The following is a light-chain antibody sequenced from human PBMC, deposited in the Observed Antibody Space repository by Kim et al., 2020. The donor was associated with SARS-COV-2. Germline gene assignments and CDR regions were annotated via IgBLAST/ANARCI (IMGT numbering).Light chain of an antibody. CDR3: LQTNTFPYT. V-gene: IGKV1-12*01. Sequence: DIQMTQSPSSVSASVGDRVTITCRASQDIGRWLAWYQQKPGKAPNLLIYAAFSLHTGVPSRFNGTGSGTNFTLTIHSLQPDDFATYSCLQTNTFPYTFGQGTKVDIK. J-gene: IGKJ2*01. CDR2: AAF. CDR1: QDIGRW.